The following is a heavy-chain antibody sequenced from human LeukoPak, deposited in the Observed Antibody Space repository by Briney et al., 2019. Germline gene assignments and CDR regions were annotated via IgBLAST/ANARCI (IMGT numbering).Heavy chain of an antibody. Sequence: SETLSLTCTVSGGSVSSGSCYWSWIRQPPGKGLEWIGYIYYSGSTNYNPSLKSRVTISVDTSKNQFSLKLSSVTAADTAVYYCASKPWFDPWGQGTLVTVSS. CDR3: ASKPWFDP. CDR2: IYYSGST. CDR1: GGSVSSGSCY. J-gene: IGHJ5*02. V-gene: IGHV4-61*01.